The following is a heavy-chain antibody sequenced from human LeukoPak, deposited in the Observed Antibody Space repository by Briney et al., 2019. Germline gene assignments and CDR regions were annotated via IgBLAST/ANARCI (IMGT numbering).Heavy chain of an antibody. Sequence: GASVKVSCKASGYTFTSYAMNWVRQAPGQGLEWMGWINPNSGGTDYAQTFQGRVTMTRDTSISTAYMELNRLKSDDTAVYYCVRGGAPYYDFWDWGQGTLVTVSS. CDR3: VRGGAPYYDFWD. CDR1: GYTFTSYA. V-gene: IGHV1-2*02. D-gene: IGHD3-3*01. CDR2: INPNSGGT. J-gene: IGHJ4*02.